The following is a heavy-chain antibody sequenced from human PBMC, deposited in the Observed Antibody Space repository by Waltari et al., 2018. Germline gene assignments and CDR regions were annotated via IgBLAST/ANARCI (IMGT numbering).Heavy chain of an antibody. V-gene: IGHV3-23*01. CDR3: AKGWAAAGTTGDY. J-gene: IGHJ4*02. D-gene: IGHD6-13*01. CDR2: ISGRGGST. Sequence: EVQLLESGGGLVQPGGSLRLSCAASGFTFSSYAMSWVRQAPGKGVEWVSAISGRGGSTYYADSVKGRCTIYRDNAKNALYLQMNRLRAEDTALYYGAKGWAAAGTTGDYWGQGTLVTVSS. CDR1: GFTFSSYA.